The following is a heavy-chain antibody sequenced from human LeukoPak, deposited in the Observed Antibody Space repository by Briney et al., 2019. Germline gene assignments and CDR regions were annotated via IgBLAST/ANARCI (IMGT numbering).Heavy chain of an antibody. J-gene: IGHJ4*02. CDR2: ISYDERNK. D-gene: IGHD2-2*01. CDR1: GFTFNTYG. CDR3: ANGAVYCTSPKYPTGSAPSCFAH. V-gene: IGHV3-30*18. Sequence: GGSLRLSCEASGFTFNTYGMNWVRQAPGKGLEWLAVISYDERNKYYADSVKGRFTISRDNSKNTLYLQMSSLRPEDTAVYYCANGAVYCTSPKYPTGSAPSCFAHWGQGTLVTVSS.